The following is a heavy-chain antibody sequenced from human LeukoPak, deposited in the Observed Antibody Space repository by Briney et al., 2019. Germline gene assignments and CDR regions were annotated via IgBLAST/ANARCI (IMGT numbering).Heavy chain of an antibody. Sequence: SETLSLTCTVSGGSISSYYWSWLRQPPGKGLEWIGYIYYSGSTNYNPSLKSRVTISVDTSKNQFSLKLSTVNAADTAVYCWARDFWNEGENCFDPWGQGTLVTVSS. CDR3: ARDFWNEGENCFDP. V-gene: IGHV4-59*01. D-gene: IGHD1-1*01. J-gene: IGHJ5*02. CDR2: IYYSGST. CDR1: GGSISSYY.